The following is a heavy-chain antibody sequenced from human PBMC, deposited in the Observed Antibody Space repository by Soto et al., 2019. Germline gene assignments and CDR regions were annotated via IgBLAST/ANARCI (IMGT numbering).Heavy chain of an antibody. CDR1: GHTFTSYY. CDR3: ARDLGAEGFDY. Sequence: ASVKVSCKSSGHTFTSYYMHWVRQAPGQGLEWMGIIYPSGTVTKYAQEFQGRVTMTRDTSTSTVYMELSSLRSEDTAMYFCARDLGAEGFDYWG. CDR2: IYPSGTVT. D-gene: IGHD1-26*01. V-gene: IGHV1-46*01. J-gene: IGHJ4*01.